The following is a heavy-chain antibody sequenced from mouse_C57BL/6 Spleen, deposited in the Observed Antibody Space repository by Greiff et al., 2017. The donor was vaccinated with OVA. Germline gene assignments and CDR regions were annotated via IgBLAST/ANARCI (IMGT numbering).Heavy chain of an antibody. J-gene: IGHJ3*01. Sequence: EVQLQQSGPELVKPGASVKMSCKASGYTFTDYNMHWVKQSHGKSLEWIGYINPNNGGTSYNQKFKGKATLTVNKSSSTAYMELRSLTSEDSAVYYCASYYYGSRWFAYWGQGTLVTVSA. CDR1: GYTFTDYN. CDR3: ASYYYGSRWFAY. D-gene: IGHD1-1*01. V-gene: IGHV1-22*01. CDR2: INPNNGGT.